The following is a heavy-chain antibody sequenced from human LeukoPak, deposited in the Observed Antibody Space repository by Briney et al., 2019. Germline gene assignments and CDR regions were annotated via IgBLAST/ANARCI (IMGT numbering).Heavy chain of an antibody. CDR2: IRFDGSIK. J-gene: IGHJ4*02. V-gene: IGHV3-30*02. CDR3: ARRNLFDY. D-gene: IGHD1-14*01. Sequence: GGSLRLSCAASGFTFSSYGMHWVRQAPGKGLEWVAFIRFDGSIKYYAESVKGRFTISRDNSKNSLYLQMNSLRAEDTAVYYCARRNLFDYWGQGTPVTVSS. CDR1: GFTFSSYG.